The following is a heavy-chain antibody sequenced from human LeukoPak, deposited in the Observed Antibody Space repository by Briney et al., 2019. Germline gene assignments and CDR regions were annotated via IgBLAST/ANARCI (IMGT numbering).Heavy chain of an antibody. V-gene: IGHV1-69*13. J-gene: IGHJ4*02. CDR1: GGTFSSYA. CDR3: ARSPAAAGTGPFDY. D-gene: IGHD6-13*01. Sequence: SVKVSCKASGGTFSSYAISWVRQAPGHGLEWMGGIIPIFGTANYAQKFQGRVTITADESTSTAYMELSSLRSEDTAVYYCARSPAAAGTGPFDYWGQGTLVTVSS. CDR2: IIPIFGTA.